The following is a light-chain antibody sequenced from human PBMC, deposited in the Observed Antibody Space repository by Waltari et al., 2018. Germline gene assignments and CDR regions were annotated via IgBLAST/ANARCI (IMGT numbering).Light chain of an antibody. CDR1: TNDLGSYNY. J-gene: IGLJ3*02. V-gene: IGLV2-11*01. CDR3: CSYAGSYTWV. CDR2: DFT. Sequence: SALTQPRSVSGSPGQSVTISCTGTTNDLGSYNYISWYQQHPGKAPKPIILDFTKRPSGVPDRLSGSKSGNTASLTISGLRAEDEAEYYCCSYAGSYTWVFGGGTKLTVV.